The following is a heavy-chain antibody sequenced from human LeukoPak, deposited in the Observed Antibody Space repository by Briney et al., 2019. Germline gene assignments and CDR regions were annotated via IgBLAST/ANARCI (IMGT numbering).Heavy chain of an antibody. V-gene: IGHV4-4*07. D-gene: IGHD3-22*01. Sequence: ETLSLTCTVSGGSVSSYYWSLIRQPAGKGLEGIGRIYTSGSTNYNPSLKSRVTMSVDTSKNQFSLKLSSVTAADTAVYYFARSGDPYYYDSSGYYYYLDYWGQGTLVTVSS. CDR3: ARSGDPYYYDSSGYYYYLDY. CDR2: IYTSGST. J-gene: IGHJ4*02. CDR1: GGSVSSYY.